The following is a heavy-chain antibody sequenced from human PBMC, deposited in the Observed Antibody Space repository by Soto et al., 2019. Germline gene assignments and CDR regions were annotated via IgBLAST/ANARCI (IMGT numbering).Heavy chain of an antibody. V-gene: IGHV3-23*01. Sequence: HPWGSLRLSCEVSGFTFSDYAMSWVRQAPGKGLEWVSSIGRTGSTTYHADSVKGRFTISRDSSENTLYLELNGLRAEDTAVYYRVKEEGIPASRWHRFASWGQGTLVTVSS. CDR1: GFTFSDYA. CDR3: VKEEGIPASRWHRFAS. D-gene: IGHD1-20*01. J-gene: IGHJ5*02. CDR2: IGRTGSTT.